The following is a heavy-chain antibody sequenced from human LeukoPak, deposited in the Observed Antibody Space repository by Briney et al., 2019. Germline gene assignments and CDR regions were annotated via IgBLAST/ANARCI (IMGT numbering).Heavy chain of an antibody. CDR1: GYSISSGYY. J-gene: IGHJ5*02. V-gene: IGHV4-38-2*02. CDR2: IHHSGST. Sequence: NPSETLSLTCTVSGYSISSGYYWGWIRQPPGKGLEWIGSIHHSGSTYYNPSLKSRLTISADTSKNQFSLRLSSVTAADTAVYYCARFTPQGYGWGGYNRFDPWGQGTLVTVSS. CDR3: ARFTPQGYGWGGYNRFDP. D-gene: IGHD3-16*01.